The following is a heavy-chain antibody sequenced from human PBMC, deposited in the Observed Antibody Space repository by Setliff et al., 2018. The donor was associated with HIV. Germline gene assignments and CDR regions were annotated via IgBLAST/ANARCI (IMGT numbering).Heavy chain of an antibody. CDR3: ARVPYGSAWFSGGHDAFDV. CDR2: ISGYNGNT. D-gene: IGHD1-26*01. V-gene: IGHV1-18*01. J-gene: IGHJ3*01. CDR1: GYTFNRYG. Sequence: ASVKVSCKASGYTFNRYGISWVRQAPGQGLEWMGWISGYNGNTKYVQNLRGRVTMSTDTSTSTVYMELRSLRSDDTAVYYCARVPYGSAWFSGGHDAFDVWGQGTMVTVSS.